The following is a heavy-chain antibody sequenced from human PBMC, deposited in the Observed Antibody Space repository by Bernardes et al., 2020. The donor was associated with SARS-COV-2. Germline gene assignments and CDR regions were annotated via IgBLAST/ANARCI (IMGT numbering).Heavy chain of an antibody. CDR2: INHSGST. Sequence: SETLSLTCSVSGGSIGGSDYYWGWIRQAPGKGLEWIGEINHSGSTNYNPSLKSRVTISVDTSKNQFSLKLSSVTAADTAVYYCARRGGGQRSYYYGSGGRLGMDVWGQGTTVTVSS. J-gene: IGHJ6*02. CDR1: GGSIGGSDYY. V-gene: IGHV4-39*07. D-gene: IGHD3-10*01. CDR3: ARRGGGQRSYYYGSGGRLGMDV.